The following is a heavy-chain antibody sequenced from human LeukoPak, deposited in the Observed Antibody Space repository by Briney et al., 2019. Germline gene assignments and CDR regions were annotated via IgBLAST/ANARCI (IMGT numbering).Heavy chain of an antibody. CDR1: GFTFSSYS. D-gene: IGHD1-14*01. Sequence: GGSLRLSCAASGFTFSSYSMNWVRQAPGKGLEWVSSISSSNSYIYYADSVKGRFTFSRDNAKNSLYLQMNSLRAEDTAVYYCARAETGKPYYFDYWGQGTLVTVSS. V-gene: IGHV3-21*01. J-gene: IGHJ4*02. CDR3: ARAETGKPYYFDY. CDR2: ISSSNSYI.